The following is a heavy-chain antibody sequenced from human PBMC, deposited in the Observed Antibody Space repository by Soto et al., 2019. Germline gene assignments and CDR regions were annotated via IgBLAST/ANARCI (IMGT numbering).Heavy chain of an antibody. CDR2: IYPGDSDT. CDR3: ARHLRGYDFFQYYYGVDV. D-gene: IGHD3-16*01. V-gene: IGHV5-51*01. J-gene: IGHJ6*02. Sequence: PGESLKISCRGSGYNYNLHWISWVRQKPGRGLEWMGIIYPGDSDTRYNPSFQGQVTISVDKSINTAYLQWDSLEASDTATYYCARHLRGYDFFQYYYGVDVWGQGSTVTVSS. CDR1: GYNYNLHW.